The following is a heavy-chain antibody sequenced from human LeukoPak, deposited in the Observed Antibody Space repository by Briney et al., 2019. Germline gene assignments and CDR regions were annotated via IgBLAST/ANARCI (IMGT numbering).Heavy chain of an antibody. CDR2: IKLDENTA. CDR3: ARDRPFWN. D-gene: IGHD3-3*01. J-gene: IGHJ4*02. V-gene: IGHV3-74*01. Sequence: SGGSLRLSCAASGLTSTNYWMHWVGQVPGKGLVWVSRIKLDENTAYYADFVKGRFTISRDDAKTTVYLQMNSLRAEDSAVYYCARDRPFWNWGQGTLVTVSS. CDR1: GLTSTNYW.